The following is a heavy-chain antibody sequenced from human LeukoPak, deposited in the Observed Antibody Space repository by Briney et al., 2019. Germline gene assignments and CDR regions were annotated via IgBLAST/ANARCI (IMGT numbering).Heavy chain of an antibody. V-gene: IGHV3-23*01. J-gene: IGHJ4*02. CDR1: GFTFSSYA. CDR3: AKDDDDGDHVAVDH. Sequence: QPGGSLRLSCAASGFTFSSYAMGWVRQAPGKGLEWVSLISGSGGSTYYADSVKGRFTVSRDNSKNTEYLQMNSLRAEDTAIYYCAKDDDDGDHVAVDHWGQGTLVTVSS. CDR2: ISGSGGST. D-gene: IGHD4-17*01.